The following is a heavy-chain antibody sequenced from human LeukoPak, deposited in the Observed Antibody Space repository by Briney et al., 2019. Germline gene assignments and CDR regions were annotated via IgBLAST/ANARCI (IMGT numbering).Heavy chain of an antibody. CDR1: GGTFSSYA. CDR3: AIKYCSGGSCYDFDY. D-gene: IGHD2-15*01. J-gene: IGHJ4*02. V-gene: IGHV1-69*04. CDR2: IIPILGIA. Sequence: ASVKVSCKASGGTFSSYAISWVRQAPGQGLEWMGRIIPILGIANYAQKFQGRVTITADKSTSTGYMELSSLRSEDTAVYYCAIKYCSGGSCYDFDYWGQGTLVTVSS.